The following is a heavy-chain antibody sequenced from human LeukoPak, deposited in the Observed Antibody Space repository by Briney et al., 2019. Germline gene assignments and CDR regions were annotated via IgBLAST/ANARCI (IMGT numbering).Heavy chain of an antibody. CDR2: ISYDGSNK. CDR3: AREGATAAIFGVLSPYFFDY. CDR1: GFTFSSYG. V-gene: IGHV3-30-3*01. Sequence: GGSPRLSCAASGFTFSSYGMHWVRQAPGKGLEWVTVISYDGSNKYYADSVKGRFTISRDNSKKTLYLQMNSLRGDDAAVYYCAREGATAAIFGVLSPYFFDYWGQGTLFTVSS. J-gene: IGHJ4*02. D-gene: IGHD3-3*01.